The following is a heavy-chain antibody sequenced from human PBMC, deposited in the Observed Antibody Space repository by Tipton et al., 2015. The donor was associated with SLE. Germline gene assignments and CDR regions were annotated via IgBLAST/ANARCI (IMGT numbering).Heavy chain of an antibody. V-gene: IGHV3-30-3*01. J-gene: IGHJ5*02. CDR1: GFTFSSYA. CDR3: AKDRAAAGSGWFDP. D-gene: IGHD6-13*01. CDR2: ISYDGSNK. Sequence: SLRLSCAASGFTFSSYAMHWVRQAPGKGLEWVAVISYDGSNKYYADSVKGRFTISRDNSKNTLYLQMNSLRAEDTALYYCAKDRAAAGSGWFDPWGQGTLVTVSS.